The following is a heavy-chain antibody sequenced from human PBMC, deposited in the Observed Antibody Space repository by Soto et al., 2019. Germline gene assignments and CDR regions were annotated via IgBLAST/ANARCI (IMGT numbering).Heavy chain of an antibody. D-gene: IGHD3-22*01. CDR1: GYTFTSYY. Sequence: ASVKVSCKASGYTFTSYYMHWVRQAPGQGLEWMGVINPSGGSTSYAQKFQGRVTMTRDASTSTVYMELSSLRSEDTAVYYCARDSTKAATNYYESSGPTSMDGWGQGTTVTVSS. V-gene: IGHV1-46*01. J-gene: IGHJ6*02. CDR3: ARDSTKAATNYYESSGPTSMDG. CDR2: INPSGGST.